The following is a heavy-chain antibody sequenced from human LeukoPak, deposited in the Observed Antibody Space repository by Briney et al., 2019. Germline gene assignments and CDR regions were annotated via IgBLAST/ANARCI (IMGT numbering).Heavy chain of an antibody. Sequence: ASVKVSCKASGYTFTSYYMHWVRQAPGQGLEWMGIINPSGGSTSYAQKFQGRVTMTRDTSTSTAYMELRSLRSDDTAVYYCARKLPYYYDSSGYCDYWGQGTLVTVSS. CDR3: ARKLPYYYDSSGYCDY. CDR1: GYTFTSYY. D-gene: IGHD3-22*01. J-gene: IGHJ4*02. CDR2: INPSGGST. V-gene: IGHV1-46*01.